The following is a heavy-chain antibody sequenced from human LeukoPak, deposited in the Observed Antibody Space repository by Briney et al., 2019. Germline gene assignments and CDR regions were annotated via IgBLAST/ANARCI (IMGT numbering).Heavy chain of an antibody. CDR2: ISRDGGST. CDR1: GFTFDDYA. CDR3: AKDIYEDGYNIDY. D-gene: IGHD5-24*01. J-gene: IGHJ4*02. Sequence: GGSLRLSCAASGFTFDDYAMHWVRQAPGKGLEWVSLISRDGGSTYYADSVKGRFTISRDNSRNSLYLQMNSLRTEDTALYYCAKDIYEDGYNIDYWGQGTLVTVSS. V-gene: IGHV3-43*02.